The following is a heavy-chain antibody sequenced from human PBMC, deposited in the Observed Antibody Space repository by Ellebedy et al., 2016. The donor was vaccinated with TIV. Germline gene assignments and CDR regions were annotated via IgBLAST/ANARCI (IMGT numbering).Heavy chain of an antibody. CDR2: ISSDGNNK. CDR1: GFTFSSYS. J-gene: IGHJ4*02. V-gene: IGHV3-30*03. CDR3: ARYGVGSGLDY. Sequence: GESLKISCVASGFTFSSYSMNWVRRAPGKGLEWLAVISSDGNNKFYADSVKGRFTVSRDNSKTTLFVEMTSLRVEDTGVYYCARYGVGSGLDYWGQGTLVTVSS. D-gene: IGHD6-19*01.